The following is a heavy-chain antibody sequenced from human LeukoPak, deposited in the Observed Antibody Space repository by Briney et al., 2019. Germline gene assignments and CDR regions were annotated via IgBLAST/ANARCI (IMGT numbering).Heavy chain of an antibody. CDR3: ARDGRQWLVLSYFDY. V-gene: IGHV3-23*01. Sequence: GGSLRLSCAASGFTFSSYAMSWVRQAPGKGLEWVSAISGSGGSTYYADSVKGRFTISRDNSKNTLYLQMNSLRAEDTAVYYCARDGRQWLVLSYFDYWGQGTLVTVSS. D-gene: IGHD6-19*01. J-gene: IGHJ4*02. CDR1: GFTFSSYA. CDR2: ISGSGGST.